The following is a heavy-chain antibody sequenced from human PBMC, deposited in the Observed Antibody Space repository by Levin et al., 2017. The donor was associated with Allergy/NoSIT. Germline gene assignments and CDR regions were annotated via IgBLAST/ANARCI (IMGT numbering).Heavy chain of an antibody. J-gene: IGHJ3*02. CDR2: IYYSGST. CDR3: ARVVLDFWSGYYSRAFDS. Sequence: ASETLSLTCTVSGGSISSYYWSWIRQPPGKGLEWIGYIYYSGSTNYNPSLKSRVTISVDTSKNQFSLKLSSVTAADTAVYYCARVVLDFWSGYYSRAFDSWGQGTMVTVSS. CDR1: GGSISSYY. V-gene: IGHV4-59*01. D-gene: IGHD3-3*01.